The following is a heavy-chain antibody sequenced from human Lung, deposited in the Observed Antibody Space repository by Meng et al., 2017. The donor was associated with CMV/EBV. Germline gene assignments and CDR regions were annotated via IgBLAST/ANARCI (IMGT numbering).Heavy chain of an antibody. V-gene: IGHV4-59*01. D-gene: IGHD1-26*01. CDR1: GGSISSYY. CDR2: IYYSGST. Sequence: SXTLSLXCTVSGGSISSYYWSWIRQPPGKGLEWIGYIYYSGSTNYNPSLKSRVTISVDTSKNQFSLKLSSVTAADTAVYYCARVTGELLNEYYFDYWGQGTLVTFSS. CDR3: ARVTGELLNEYYFDY. J-gene: IGHJ4*02.